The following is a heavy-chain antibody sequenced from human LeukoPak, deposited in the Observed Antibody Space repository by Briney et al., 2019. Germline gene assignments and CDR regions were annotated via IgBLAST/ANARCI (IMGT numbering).Heavy chain of an antibody. CDR1: GGSISSGSYY. Sequence: PSQTLSLTCTVSGGSISSGSYYWSWIRQPAGKGLEWIGRIYTSGSTNYSPSLESRVTTSGDTSKNQFSLKLSSVTAADTAVYYCARARDFASGSRIDYWGQGILVTVSS. V-gene: IGHV4-61*02. D-gene: IGHD3-10*01. J-gene: IGHJ4*02. CDR2: IYTSGST. CDR3: ARARDFASGSRIDY.